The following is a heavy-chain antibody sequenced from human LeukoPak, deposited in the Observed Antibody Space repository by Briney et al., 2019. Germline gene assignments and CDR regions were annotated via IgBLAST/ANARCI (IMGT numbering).Heavy chain of an antibody. CDR1: NGSISSYY. D-gene: IGHD3-22*01. Sequence: PSETLSLTCTVSNGSISSYYWSWIRQPPGKGLEWIGYVSYSGTTNYNPSLKSRVTISVDTSKNQVSLKLSSVTAADTAVYYCATLYYYDSSGYSYYFDYWGQGILVTVSS. CDR2: VSYSGTT. V-gene: IGHV4-59*03. CDR3: ATLYYYDSSGYSYYFDY. J-gene: IGHJ4*02.